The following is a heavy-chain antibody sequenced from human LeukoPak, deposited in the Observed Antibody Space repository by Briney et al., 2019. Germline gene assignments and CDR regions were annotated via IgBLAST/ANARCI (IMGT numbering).Heavy chain of an antibody. D-gene: IGHD3-9*01. CDR2: IYYSGST. V-gene: IGHV4-59*01. Sequence: SETLSLTCTVSGGSISSYYWSWIRQAPGKGLEWIGYIYYSGSTNDNPSLKSRVTISVDTSKNQFSLKLRSVTAADTAVYHCARARDYDILTGHYHDYWGQGTLVTVSS. CDR1: GGSISSYY. J-gene: IGHJ4*02. CDR3: ARARDYDILTGHYHDY.